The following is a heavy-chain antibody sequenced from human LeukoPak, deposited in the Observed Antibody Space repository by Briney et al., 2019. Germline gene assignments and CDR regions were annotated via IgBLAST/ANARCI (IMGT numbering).Heavy chain of an antibody. Sequence: SQTLSLTCTVSGGSISSGTYYWNWIRQPAGKGLEWIGRIYTSGSTNYNPSLKSRVTISVDTSKNQFSLKLSSVTAADTAVYYCARTSSSGLVGGYYFDYWGQGTLVTVSS. CDR2: IYTSGST. CDR3: ARTSSSGLVGGYYFDY. CDR1: GGSISSGTYY. J-gene: IGHJ4*02. V-gene: IGHV4-61*02. D-gene: IGHD6-25*01.